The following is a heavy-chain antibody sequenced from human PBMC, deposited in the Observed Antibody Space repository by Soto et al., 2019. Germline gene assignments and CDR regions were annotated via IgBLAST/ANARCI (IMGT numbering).Heavy chain of an antibody. CDR2: ISGLDNP. Sequence: PSETLSQTCTVSGGAISSGGFSRSWIRQSPGQGLDWIGYISGLDNPYFHPSFKSRVTMSIDRSRNQFYLNLSSMTAADRALYYCARGAGYDPFDYSGQGVLVTVSS. D-gene: IGHD5-12*01. CDR3: ARGAGYDPFDY. J-gene: IGHJ4*02. V-gene: IGHV4-30-2*06. CDR1: GGAISSGGFS.